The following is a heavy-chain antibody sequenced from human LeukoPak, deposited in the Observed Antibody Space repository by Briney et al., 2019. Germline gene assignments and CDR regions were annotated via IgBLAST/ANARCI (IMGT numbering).Heavy chain of an antibody. J-gene: IGHJ6*03. V-gene: IGHV3-30*02. CDR1: GFTFSSYG. D-gene: IGHD1-14*01. Sequence: GRSLRLSCAASGFTFSSYGMHWVRQAPGKGLEWVAFIRYDGSNKYYADSVKGRFTISRDNSKNTLYLQMNSLRAEDTAVYYCAKDAEKSTPRYYYYYYMDVWGKGTTVTVSS. CDR3: AKDAEKSTPRYYYYYYMDV. CDR2: IRYDGSNK.